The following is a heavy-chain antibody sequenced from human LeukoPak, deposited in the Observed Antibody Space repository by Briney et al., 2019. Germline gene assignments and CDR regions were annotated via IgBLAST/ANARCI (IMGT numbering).Heavy chain of an antibody. V-gene: IGHV4-38-2*01. D-gene: IGHD2-8*01. Sequence: SETLSLTCAVSGYSISSGYYWGWIRQPPGKGLEWIGSIYHSGSTYYNPSLKSRVTISVDTSKNQFSLKLSSATAADTAVYYCARHVPVYGFDYWGQGTLVTVSS. CDR3: ARHVPVYGFDY. CDR1: GYSISSGYY. J-gene: IGHJ4*02. CDR2: IYHSGST.